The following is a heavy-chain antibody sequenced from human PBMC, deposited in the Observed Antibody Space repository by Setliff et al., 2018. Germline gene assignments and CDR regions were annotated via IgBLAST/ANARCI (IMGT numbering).Heavy chain of an antibody. D-gene: IGHD2-2*01. CDR1: GFTFSSYA. Sequence: GSLRLSCAASGFTFSSYAMSWVRQAPGKGLEWVSAISGSGGSTYYADSVKGRFTISRDNSKNTLYLQMNSLRAEDTAVYYCAKSWVVPAAITFSGFDPWGQGTLVTVS. CDR3: AKSWVVPAAITFSGFDP. J-gene: IGHJ5*02. V-gene: IGHV3-23*01. CDR2: ISGSGGST.